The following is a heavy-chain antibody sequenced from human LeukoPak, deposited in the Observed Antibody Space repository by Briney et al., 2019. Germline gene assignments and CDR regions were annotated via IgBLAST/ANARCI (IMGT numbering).Heavy chain of an antibody. D-gene: IGHD4-17*01. CDR2: INWNGGST. J-gene: IGHJ4*02. CDR3: AKAGDPYYFDY. CDR1: GFTFDDYG. Sequence: GGSLRLSCAASGFTFDDYGMSWVRQAPGKGLEWVSGINWNGGSTGYADSVKGRFTISRDNAKNSLYLQMNSLRAEDTAVYYCAKAGDPYYFDYWGQGTLVTVSS. V-gene: IGHV3-20*04.